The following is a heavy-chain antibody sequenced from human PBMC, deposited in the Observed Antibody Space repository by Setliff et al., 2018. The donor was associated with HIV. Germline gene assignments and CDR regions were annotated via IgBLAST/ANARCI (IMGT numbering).Heavy chain of an antibody. CDR2: INPSGGST. CDR3: AKSALLWFGTSNWFDS. D-gene: IGHD3-10*01. CDR1: GYTFISYY. J-gene: IGHJ5*01. V-gene: IGHV1-46*01. Sequence: ASVKVSCKASGYTFISYYMYWVRQAPGQGLEWMGIINPSGGSTSYAQKFQGRLTMTRDTSTSTVYMELSSLRSEDTAVYYCAKSALLWFGTSNWFDSWGRGTLVTVSS.